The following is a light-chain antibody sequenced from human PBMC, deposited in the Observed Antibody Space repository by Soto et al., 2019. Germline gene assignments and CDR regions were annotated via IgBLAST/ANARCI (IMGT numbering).Light chain of an antibody. CDR1: QSVSND. V-gene: IGKV3-15*01. CDR3: QQYNNWPRT. Sequence: EIVMTQSPATLSVSPGERATLSCRSSQSVSNDLAWYQQKPGQAPRLLIHGASTRATGIPARFSGSGSGTECTLTISSLQSEDFAVYYCQQYNNWPRTFGHGTKVDI. CDR2: GAS. J-gene: IGKJ1*01.